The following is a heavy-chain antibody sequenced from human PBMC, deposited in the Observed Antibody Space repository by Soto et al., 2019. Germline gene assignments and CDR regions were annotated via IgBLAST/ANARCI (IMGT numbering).Heavy chain of an antibody. V-gene: IGHV4-34*01. J-gene: IGHJ5*02. CDR3: ARGVGRRRYCSGGSCYSSYNWFDP. CDR2: INHSGST. Sequence: SETLSLTCAVYGGSFSGYYWSWIRQPPGKGLEWIGEINHSGSTNYNPSLKSRVTISVDTSKNQFSLKLSSVTAADTAVYYCARGVGRRRYCSGGSCYSSYNWFDPWGLGTLVTVSS. CDR1: GGSFSGYY. D-gene: IGHD2-15*01.